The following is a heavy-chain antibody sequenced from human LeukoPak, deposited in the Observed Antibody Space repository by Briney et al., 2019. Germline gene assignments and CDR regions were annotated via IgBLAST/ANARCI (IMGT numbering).Heavy chain of an antibody. D-gene: IGHD2-15*01. Sequence: GGSLRLSCAASGFIFSPYAMNWVRQAPGKGLEWVSYISSSGSTIYYADSVKGRFTISRDNAKNSLYLQMNSLRAEDTAVYYCARGRCSGGSCYLDYWGQGTLVTVSS. V-gene: IGHV3-48*04. CDR3: ARGRCSGGSCYLDY. CDR1: GFIFSPYA. J-gene: IGHJ4*02. CDR2: ISSSGSTI.